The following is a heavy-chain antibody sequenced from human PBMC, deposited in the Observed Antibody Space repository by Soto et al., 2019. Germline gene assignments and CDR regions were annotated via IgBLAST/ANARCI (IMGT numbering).Heavy chain of an antibody. V-gene: IGHV1-18*01. D-gene: IGHD3-9*01. CDR3: AKVVGLKISRMTHHRNRDIDYYYYGMDV. Sequence: QVQLVQSGAEVKKPGASVKVSCKASGYTFTSYGISWVRQAPGQGLEWMGWISAYNGNTNYAQKLQGRVTMTTDTSKSTAYMGLRSLRSDATAVYYGAKVVGLKISRMTHHRNRDIDYYYYGMDVWGQGTTVTVSS. CDR2: ISAYNGNT. CDR1: GYTFTSYG. J-gene: IGHJ6*02.